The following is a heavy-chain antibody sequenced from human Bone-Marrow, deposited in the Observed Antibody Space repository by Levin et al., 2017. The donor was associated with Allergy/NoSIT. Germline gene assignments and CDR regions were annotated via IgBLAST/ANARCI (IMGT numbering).Heavy chain of an antibody. Sequence: SGPTLVKPPQTLTLTCSVSGFSLSTSGVRVSWIRQPPGKALEWLARIDWDDDKFYTTSLQTRLTISKNTSKNQVVLTLTNVDPVDTATYYSVRTHTVVVTAWDVFDMWGPGTTVPVSS. V-gene: IGHV2-70*04. D-gene: IGHD2-21*02. CDR2: IDWDDDK. J-gene: IGHJ3*02. CDR1: GFSLSTSGVR. CDR3: VRTHTVVVTAWDVFDM.